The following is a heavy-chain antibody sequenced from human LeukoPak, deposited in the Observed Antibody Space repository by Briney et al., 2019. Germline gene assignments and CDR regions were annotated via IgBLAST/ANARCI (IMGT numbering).Heavy chain of an antibody. J-gene: IGHJ4*02. Sequence: GGSLRLSCAASGFTFSSYSMNWVRQAPGKGLEWVSSISSSSSYIYYADSVKGRFTISRDNAKNSLYLQMNSLRAEDTAVYYCARLGIAVAGTSDYWGQGTLVTVSS. CDR2: ISSSSSYI. CDR1: GFTFSSYS. CDR3: ARLGIAVAGTSDY. V-gene: IGHV3-21*01. D-gene: IGHD6-19*01.